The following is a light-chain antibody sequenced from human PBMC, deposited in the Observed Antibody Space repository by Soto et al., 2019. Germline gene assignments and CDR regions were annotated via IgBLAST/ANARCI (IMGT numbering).Light chain of an antibody. J-gene: IGKJ1*01. Sequence: EIVMTQFPGTLSVSPGERATLSCRASQSIGSNLAWYQQKPGQAPRLLIYGASTRATDIPARFSGSGSGTEFTLTISSLQSEDFAVYYCQQYNNWWTFGQGTKVEIK. V-gene: IGKV3-15*01. CDR2: GAS. CDR3: QQYNNWWT. CDR1: QSIGSN.